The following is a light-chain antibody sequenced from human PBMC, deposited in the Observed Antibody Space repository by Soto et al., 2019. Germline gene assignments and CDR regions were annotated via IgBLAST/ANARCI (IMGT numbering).Light chain of an antibody. CDR3: QHYDSLSLT. CDR1: QGISDY. CDR2: DAS. J-gene: IGKJ4*01. Sequence: IQMTQSPSSLSASVGDRVTITCRASQGISDYLNWYQQEPGKAPKFLIYDASNLETGVPSRFSGSGFGTEFNFTISSLQPEDVATYYCQHYDSLSLTFGGGTKVDIK. V-gene: IGKV1-33*01.